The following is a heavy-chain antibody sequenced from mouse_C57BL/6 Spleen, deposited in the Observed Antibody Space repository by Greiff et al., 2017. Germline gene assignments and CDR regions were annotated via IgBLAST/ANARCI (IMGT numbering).Heavy chain of an antibody. Sequence: EVKLMESGAELVKPGASVKLSCTASGFNIKDYYMHWVKQRTEQGLEWIGRIDPEDGATKYAPKFQGKATITADTSSNTAYLQLSSLTSEDTAGYYCALEDRYYPYAMDYWGQGTSGTVSA. CDR1: GFNIKDYY. CDR3: ALEDRYYPYAMDY. J-gene: IGHJ4*01. D-gene: IGHD2-3*01. CDR2: IDPEDGAT. V-gene: IGHV14-2*01.